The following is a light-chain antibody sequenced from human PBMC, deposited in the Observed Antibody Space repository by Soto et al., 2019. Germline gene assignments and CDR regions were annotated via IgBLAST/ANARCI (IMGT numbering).Light chain of an antibody. V-gene: IGKV1-13*02. CDR3: QQFSSYPPIT. CDR1: QGIGSA. J-gene: IGKJ5*01. CDR2: DAS. Sequence: AIQLTQSPSSLSASVGDRVTITCRASQGIGSALAWYQQKPGNPPNLLIYDASSLETGVPSRFSASGSGTEFTLTISSLQAEELATEYCQQFSSYPPITFGQGTRLEIK.